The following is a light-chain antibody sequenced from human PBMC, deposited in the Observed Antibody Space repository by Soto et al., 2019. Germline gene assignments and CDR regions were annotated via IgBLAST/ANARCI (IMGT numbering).Light chain of an antibody. Sequence: QSALTQPRSVSASPGQSVTISCTGTSSNVGGYNYVSWYQQNPGKAPKLIIYDASKRPSGVPDRFSGSKSGNAASLTISGLQAEDEADYYCSSYAANYNLVFGGGTQLTVL. CDR1: SSNVGGYNY. J-gene: IGLJ7*01. CDR3: SSYAANYNLV. CDR2: DAS. V-gene: IGLV2-11*01.